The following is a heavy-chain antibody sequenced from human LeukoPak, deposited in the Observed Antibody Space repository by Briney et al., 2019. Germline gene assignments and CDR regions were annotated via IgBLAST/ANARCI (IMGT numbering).Heavy chain of an antibody. Sequence: PGGSLRLSCAASGFTFISYGMHWVRQAPGKGLEWVAFIRYDGSNKYYADSVKGRFTISRDNAKNSLYLQMNSLRAEDTAVYYCARAADSSGYLLAYFDYWGQGTLVTVSS. J-gene: IGHJ4*02. CDR2: IRYDGSNK. D-gene: IGHD3-22*01. V-gene: IGHV3-30*02. CDR1: GFTFISYG. CDR3: ARAADSSGYLLAYFDY.